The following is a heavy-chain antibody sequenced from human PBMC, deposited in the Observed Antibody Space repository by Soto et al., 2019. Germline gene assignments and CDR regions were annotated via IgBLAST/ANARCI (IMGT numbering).Heavy chain of an antibody. CDR3: ARVCVVQAAMRFNWLDP. CDR1: GGTFSSYA. Sequence: VASVKVSCKASGGTFSSYAISWVRQAPGQGLEWMGGIIPIFGTANYAQKFQGRVTITADESTSTAYMELSSLRSEDTAVYYCARVCVVQAAMRFNWLDPWGQGTLVTVYS. D-gene: IGHD2-2*01. CDR2: IIPIFGTA. J-gene: IGHJ5*02. V-gene: IGHV1-69*13.